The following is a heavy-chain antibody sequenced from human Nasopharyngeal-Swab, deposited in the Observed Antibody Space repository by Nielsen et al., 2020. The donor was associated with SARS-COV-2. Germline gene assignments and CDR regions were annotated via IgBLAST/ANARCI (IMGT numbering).Heavy chain of an antibody. V-gene: IGHV4-34*01. J-gene: IGHJ4*02. CDR2: INHSGST. CDR1: GGSFSGYY. CDR3: ARRGDNGVLDF. Sequence: GSLRLSCAVYGGSFSGYYWSWIRQPPGKGLEWIGEINHSGSTNYNPSLKSRVTISVDTSKNQFSLQLNSVTPEDTAVYYCARRGDNGVLDFWGQGTLVTVSS. D-gene: IGHD1-1*01.